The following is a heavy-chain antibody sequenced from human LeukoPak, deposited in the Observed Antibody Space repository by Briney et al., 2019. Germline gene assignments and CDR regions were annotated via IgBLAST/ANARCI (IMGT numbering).Heavy chain of an antibody. Sequence: SETLSLTCTVSGGSISGYYGSWIRQPPGKGLEWIAYISYSGSTSYNPSLRSRATISVDTSKNQFSLKLSSVTAADTAVYYCAGGPITMIVSGDYAFDIWAQGTMVTVSS. J-gene: IGHJ3*02. CDR3: AGGPITMIVSGDYAFDI. CDR1: GGSISGYY. CDR2: ISYSGST. V-gene: IGHV4-59*01. D-gene: IGHD3-22*01.